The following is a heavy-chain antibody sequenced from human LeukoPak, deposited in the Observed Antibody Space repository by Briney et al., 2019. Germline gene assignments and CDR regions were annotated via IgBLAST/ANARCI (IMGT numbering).Heavy chain of an antibody. V-gene: IGHV3-30-3*01. CDR2: ISYDGTNK. CDR3: ARESPACGEDCYFDY. D-gene: IGHD2-21*02. J-gene: IGHJ4*02. CDR1: GFTFGSYA. Sequence: PGGSPRLSCAASGFTFGSYAMHWVRQAPGRGLEWVAGISYDGTNKYYADSVKGRFTISGDNSKNTLYLQMNSLRTDDTAVYYCARESPACGEDCYFDYWGQGTLVTVSS.